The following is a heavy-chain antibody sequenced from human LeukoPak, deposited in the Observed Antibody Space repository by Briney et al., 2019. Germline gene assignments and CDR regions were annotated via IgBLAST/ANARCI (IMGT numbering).Heavy chain of an antibody. CDR1: GYTFTGNY. Sequence: GASVKVSCKASGYTFTGNYIHWVRQAPGQGLEWMGWINPNSGATNYAQKFQGRVTMTRDTSISTAYMELSRLRSDDTAVYYCARDLGAVAGQFWFDPWGQGTLVTVSS. CDR3: ARDLGAVAGQFWFDP. J-gene: IGHJ5*02. CDR2: INPNSGAT. V-gene: IGHV1-2*02. D-gene: IGHD6-19*01.